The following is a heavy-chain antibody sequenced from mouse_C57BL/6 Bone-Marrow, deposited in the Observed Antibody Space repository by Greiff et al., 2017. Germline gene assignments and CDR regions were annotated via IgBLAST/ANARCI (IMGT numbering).Heavy chain of an antibody. CDR1: GFTFSDYG. J-gene: IGHJ3*01. CDR3: ARGSFAY. V-gene: IGHV5-17*01. Sequence: EVMLVESGGGLVKPGGSLKLSCAASGFTFSDYGLHWVRQAPEKGLEWVAYISRGSSTIYYADTVKGRFTISRDNAKNTLFLQMSSLRSEDTAMYYCARGSFAYGGQGTRVTVSA. CDR2: ISRGSSTI.